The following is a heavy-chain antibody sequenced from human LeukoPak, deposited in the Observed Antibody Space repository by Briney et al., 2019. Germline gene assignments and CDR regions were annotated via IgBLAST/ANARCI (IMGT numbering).Heavy chain of an antibody. CDR2: ISWNSGSI. V-gene: IGHV3-9*01. CDR1: GFTFDDYA. CDR3: AKGGYRNYYYGMDV. J-gene: IGHJ6*02. Sequence: PGGSLRLSCAASGFTFDDYAMHWVRQAPGKGLEWVSGISWNSGSIGYADSVKGRFTISRDNAKNSLYLQMNSLRAEDTALYYCAKGGYRNYYYGMDVWGQGTTVTVFS. D-gene: IGHD5-18*01.